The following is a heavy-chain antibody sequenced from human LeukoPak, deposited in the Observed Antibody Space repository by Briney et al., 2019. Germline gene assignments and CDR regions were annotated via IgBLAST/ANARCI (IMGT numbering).Heavy chain of an antibody. D-gene: IGHD1-7*01. V-gene: IGHV1-69*05. CDR2: IIPIFGTA. CDR1: GGTFSSYA. J-gene: IGHJ6*03. Sequence: SVKVSCKASGGTFSSYAISWVRQAPGQGLEWMGGIIPIFGTANYAQKFQGRVTITTDESTSTAYMELSSLRSEDTAVYYCARGRYNWNYFPLVGYYYYMDVWGKGTTVTVSS. CDR3: ARGRYNWNYFPLVGYYYYMDV.